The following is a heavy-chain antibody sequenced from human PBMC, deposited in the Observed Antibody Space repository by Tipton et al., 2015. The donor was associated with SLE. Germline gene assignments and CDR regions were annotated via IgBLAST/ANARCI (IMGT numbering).Heavy chain of an antibody. Sequence: TLSLTCTVSGGSISSGSYYWSWIRQPAGKRLEWIGHIYFSGGANYNPSLKSRVTISVDMSKNQFSLRLSSVTAADTGVYYCVKSVVVVSPRDYYYYMDVWGKGTTVTVSS. CDR3: VKSVVVVSPRDYYYYMDV. D-gene: IGHD2-15*01. CDR1: GGSISSGSYY. V-gene: IGHV4-61*09. J-gene: IGHJ6*03. CDR2: IYFSGGA.